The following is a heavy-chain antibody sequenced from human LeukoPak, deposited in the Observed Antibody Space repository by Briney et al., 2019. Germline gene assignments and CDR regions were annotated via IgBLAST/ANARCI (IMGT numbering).Heavy chain of an antibody. CDR2: ISGSGGTT. Sequence: AESLSLSCAASGFTFSSYAMSWVREAPGKGLEWVSAISGSGGTTFYAGSVKGRFTSSRYNSKNTLYLQMSSVRAEDTAVYYCAKNYDSSGYHVGFDPCGQRTLVTVSS. J-gene: IGHJ5*02. CDR3: AKNYDSSGYHVGFDP. V-gene: IGHV3-23*01. CDR1: GFTFSSYA. D-gene: IGHD3-22*01.